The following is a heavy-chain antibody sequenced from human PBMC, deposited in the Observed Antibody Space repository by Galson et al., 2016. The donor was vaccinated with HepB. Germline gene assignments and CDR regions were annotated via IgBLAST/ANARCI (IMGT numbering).Heavy chain of an antibody. CDR1: GYNFRTYW. D-gene: IGHD6-13*01. V-gene: IGHV5-51*01. CDR2: IYPGDSDT. J-gene: IGHJ3*02. Sequence: QSGAEVKKPGESLRISCTASGYNFRTYWVGWVRQVPGKALEWMGSIYPGDSDTRYRPSFQGRVTISADKSTTTAYLQWTTLRASDTATYYCARRQKMVESPFYIWGQGTMVTVFS. CDR3: ARRQKMVESPFYI.